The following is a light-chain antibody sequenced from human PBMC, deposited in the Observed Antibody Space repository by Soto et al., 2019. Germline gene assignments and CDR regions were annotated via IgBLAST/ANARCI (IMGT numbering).Light chain of an antibody. V-gene: IGKV3-11*01. CDR2: DAS. CDR3: QQRSNWPT. CDR1: QSVSSY. Sequence: EIVLTQSPATLSLSPGERATLSCRASQSVSSYLAWYQQKPGRAPRLLIYDASTRATGIPARFSGSGSGTDFTLTISSLEPEDFAVYYCQQRSNWPTFGQGTKVEIK. J-gene: IGKJ1*01.